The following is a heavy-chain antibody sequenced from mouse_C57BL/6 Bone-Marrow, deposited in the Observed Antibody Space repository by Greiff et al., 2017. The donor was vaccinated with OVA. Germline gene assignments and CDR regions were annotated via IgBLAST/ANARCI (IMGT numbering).Heavy chain of an antibody. J-gene: IGHJ4*01. CDR1: GYTFTDYE. CDR2: IDPETGGT. Sequence: QVQLQQSGAELVRPGASVTLSCKASGYTFTDYEMHWVKQTPVHGLEWIGAIDPETGGTAYNQKFKGKAILTADKSSRTAYMELRSLTSEDSSVYYCTCYDYDEWGYAMDYLGQGTAVTVSS. CDR3: TCYDYDEWGYAMDY. D-gene: IGHD2-4*01. V-gene: IGHV1-15*01.